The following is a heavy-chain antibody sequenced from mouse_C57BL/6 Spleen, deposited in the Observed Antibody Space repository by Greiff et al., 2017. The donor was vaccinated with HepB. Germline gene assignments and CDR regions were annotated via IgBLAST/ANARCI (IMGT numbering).Heavy chain of an antibody. V-gene: IGHV1-59*01. CDR3: ARSDGNYALLAMDY. Sequence: QVQLQQPGAELVRPGTSVKLSCKASGYTFTSYWMHWVKQRPGQGLEWIGVIDPSDSYTNYNQKFKGKATLTVDTSSSTAYMQLSSLTSEDSAVYYCARSDGNYALLAMDYWGQGTSVTVSS. D-gene: IGHD2-1*01. J-gene: IGHJ4*01. CDR1: GYTFTSYW. CDR2: IDPSDSYT.